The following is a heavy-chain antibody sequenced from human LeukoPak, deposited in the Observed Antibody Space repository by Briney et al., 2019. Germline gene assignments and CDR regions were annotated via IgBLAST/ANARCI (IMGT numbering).Heavy chain of an antibody. Sequence: GGSLRLSCAASGFTVSSNYMSWVRQAPGKGLEWVSVIYSGGSTYYADSVKGRFTISRDNSKNTLYLQMNSLRAEDTAVYYCARCRDGYNLAAFDIWGQGTMVTVSS. CDR1: GFTVSSNY. CDR3: ARCRDGYNLAAFDI. V-gene: IGHV3-53*01. D-gene: IGHD5-24*01. J-gene: IGHJ3*02. CDR2: IYSGGST.